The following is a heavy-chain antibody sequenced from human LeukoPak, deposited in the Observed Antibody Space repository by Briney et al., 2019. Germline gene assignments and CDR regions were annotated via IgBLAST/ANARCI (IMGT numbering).Heavy chain of an antibody. D-gene: IGHD1-26*01. CDR3: AGTSNYYYYGMDV. Sequence: PSETLSLTCAVYGGSFSGYYWSWIRQPPGKGLEWIGEINHSGSTNYNPSLKSRVTISVDTSKNQFSLKLSSVTAADTAVYYCAGTSNYYYYGMDVWGQGTTVTVSS. J-gene: IGHJ6*02. CDR2: INHSGST. V-gene: IGHV4-34*01. CDR1: GGSFSGYY.